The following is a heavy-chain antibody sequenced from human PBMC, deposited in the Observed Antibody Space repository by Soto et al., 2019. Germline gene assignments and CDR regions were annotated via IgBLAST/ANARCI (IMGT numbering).Heavy chain of an antibody. J-gene: IGHJ4*02. Sequence: PGGSLRLSCAASGFTFSSYAMSWVRQAPGKGLEWVSAISGSSGSTYYADSVKGRFPISRDNSKNTLYLQMSSLRAEDTAVYYSAKCDSNDYYPDYWDQASLVTV. CDR2: ISGSSGST. CDR3: AKCDSNDYYPDY. CDR1: GFTFSSYA. D-gene: IGHD1-1*01. V-gene: IGHV3-23*01.